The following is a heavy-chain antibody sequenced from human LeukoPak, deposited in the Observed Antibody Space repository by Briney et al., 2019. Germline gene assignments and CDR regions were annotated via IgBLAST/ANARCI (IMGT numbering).Heavy chain of an antibody. CDR2: IYSGGST. V-gene: IGHV3-66*01. Sequence: SGGSLRLSCAASEFTVSSNYMSWVRQAPGKGLEWVSVIYSGGSTYYADSVKGRFTISRDNSKNTLYLQMNSLRAEDTAVYYCAKCLEYYDFWSGYYAPFDYWGQGTLVTVSS. CDR3: AKCLEYYDFWSGYYAPFDY. D-gene: IGHD3-3*01. J-gene: IGHJ4*02. CDR1: EFTVSSNY.